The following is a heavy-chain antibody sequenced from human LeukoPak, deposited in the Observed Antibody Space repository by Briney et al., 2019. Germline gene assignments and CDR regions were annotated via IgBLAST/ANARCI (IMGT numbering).Heavy chain of an antibody. CDR1: GGSISSSSYY. V-gene: IGHV4-39*01. J-gene: IGHJ4*02. Sequence: KTSETLSLTCTVSGGSISSSSYYWGWIRQPPGKGLEWIGSIYYSGSTYYNPSLKSRVTISVDTSKSQFSLKLSSVTAADTAVYYCARRTGFGVTNFDYWGQGTLVTVSS. CDR2: IYYSGST. CDR3: ARRTGFGVTNFDY. D-gene: IGHD3-10*01.